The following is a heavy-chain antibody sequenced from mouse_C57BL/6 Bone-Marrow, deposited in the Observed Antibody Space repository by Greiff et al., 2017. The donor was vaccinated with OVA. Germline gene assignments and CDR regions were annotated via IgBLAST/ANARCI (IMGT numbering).Heavy chain of an antibody. V-gene: IGHV1-22*01. CDR1: GYTFTDYN. CDR3: ARADYSNSCFAY. J-gene: IGHJ3*01. CDR2: INPNNGGT. Sequence: VQLQQSGPELVKPGASVKMSCKASGYTFTDYNMHWVKQSHGKSLEWIGYINPNNGGTSYNQKFKGKATLTVNKSSSTAYMELRSLTSEDSAVYYCARADYSNSCFAYWGQGTLVTVSA. D-gene: IGHD2-5*01.